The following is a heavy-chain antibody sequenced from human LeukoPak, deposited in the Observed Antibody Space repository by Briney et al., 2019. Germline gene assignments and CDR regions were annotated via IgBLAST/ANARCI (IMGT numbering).Heavy chain of an antibody. Sequence: GGSLRLSCAASGFTFRSYAMHWVRQAPGKGLEWVAVISYDGSNKYYADSVKGRFTISRDNSKNTLYLQMNSLRAEDTAVYYCANGQEYYGSGSYYRGPDYYYGMDVWGQGTTVTVSS. CDR1: GFTFRSYA. CDR2: ISYDGSNK. CDR3: ANGQEYYGSGSYYRGPDYYYGMDV. J-gene: IGHJ6*02. D-gene: IGHD3-10*01. V-gene: IGHV3-30-3*01.